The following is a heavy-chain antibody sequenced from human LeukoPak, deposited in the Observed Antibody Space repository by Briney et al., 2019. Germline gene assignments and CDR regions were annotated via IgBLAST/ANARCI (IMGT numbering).Heavy chain of an antibody. J-gene: IGHJ4*02. Sequence: PGGSLRLSCAASGFTFSSYAMHWVRQAPGKGLEWVAVISYDGSNKYYADSVKGRFTISRDNSENTLYLQMNSLRAEDTAVYYCARGDWVSDSSGYHTGGRIKYYFDYWGQGTLVTVSS. D-gene: IGHD3-22*01. V-gene: IGHV3-30*04. CDR2: ISYDGSNK. CDR3: ARGDWVSDSSGYHTGGRIKYYFDY. CDR1: GFTFSSYA.